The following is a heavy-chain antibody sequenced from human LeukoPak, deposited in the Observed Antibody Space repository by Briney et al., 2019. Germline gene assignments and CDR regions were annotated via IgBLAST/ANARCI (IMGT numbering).Heavy chain of an antibody. CDR2: IKQDGSEK. Sequence: GGSLRLSCAASGFTFSSYWMTWVRQAPGKGLEWVVNIKQDGSEKYYVDSGKGRFTISRDNAKNSLYLQMNSLRAEDTAVYYCAKLFVVPYDSSGHNWFDPWGQGTLVTVSS. CDR1: GFTFSSYW. V-gene: IGHV3-7*01. D-gene: IGHD3-22*01. CDR3: AKLFVVPYDSSGHNWFDP. J-gene: IGHJ5*02.